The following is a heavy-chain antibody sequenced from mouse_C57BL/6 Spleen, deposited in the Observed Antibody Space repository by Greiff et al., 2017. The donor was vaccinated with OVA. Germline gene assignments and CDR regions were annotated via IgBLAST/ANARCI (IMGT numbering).Heavy chain of an antibody. CDR2: IYPGSGNT. CDR1: GYTFTDYY. V-gene: IGHV1-76*01. Sequence: VQLQQSGAELVRPGASVKLSCKASGYTFTDYYINWVKQRPGQGLEWIARIYPGSGNTYYNEKFKGKATLTAEKSSSTAYMQLSSLTSEDSAVYFCARGEVDYWGQGTSVTVSS. J-gene: IGHJ4*01. CDR3: ARGEVDY.